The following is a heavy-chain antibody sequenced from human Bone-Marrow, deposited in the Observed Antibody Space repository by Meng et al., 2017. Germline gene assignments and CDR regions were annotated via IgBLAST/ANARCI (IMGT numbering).Heavy chain of an antibody. J-gene: IGHJ6*02. CDR3: ARCGDIVVVPAALRRVYSSSSQNYYYYYGMDV. Sequence: ASVKVSCKASGYTFTSYAMHWVRQAPGQRLEWMGWINAGNGNTKYSQKFQGRVTITRDTSASTAYMELSSLRSEDTAVYYCARCGDIVVVPAALRRVYSSSSQNYYYYYGMDVWGQGTTVTVSS. D-gene: IGHD2-2*01. CDR2: INAGNGNT. CDR1: GYTFTSYA. V-gene: IGHV1-3*01.